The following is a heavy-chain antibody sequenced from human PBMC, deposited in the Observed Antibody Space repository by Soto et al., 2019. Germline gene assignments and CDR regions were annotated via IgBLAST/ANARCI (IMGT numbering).Heavy chain of an antibody. CDR3: ARSTGDQWPAKFDY. J-gene: IGHJ4*02. D-gene: IGHD6-19*01. CDR1: GYTFTSYG. V-gene: IGHV1-18*01. Sequence: ASVKVSCKASGYTFTSYGISWVRQAPGQGLEWMGWISAYNGNTNYAQKLQGRVTMTTDTSTSTAYMELRSLRSDDTAVYYCARSTGDQWPAKFDYWGQGTLVTVSP. CDR2: ISAYNGNT.